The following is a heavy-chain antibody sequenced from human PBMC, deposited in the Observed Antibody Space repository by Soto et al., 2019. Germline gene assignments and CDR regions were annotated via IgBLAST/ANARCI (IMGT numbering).Heavy chain of an antibody. D-gene: IGHD3-22*01. Sequence: GGSLRLSCAASGFTFSSCSMNWVRQAPGKGLEWVSSISSSSSYIYYADSVKGRFTISRDNAKNSLYLQMNSLRAEDTAVYYCARDSYYYDSSGYQAWDYWGQGTLVTVSS. CDR3: ARDSYYYDSSGYQAWDY. CDR1: GFTFSSCS. CDR2: ISSSSSYI. J-gene: IGHJ4*02. V-gene: IGHV3-21*01.